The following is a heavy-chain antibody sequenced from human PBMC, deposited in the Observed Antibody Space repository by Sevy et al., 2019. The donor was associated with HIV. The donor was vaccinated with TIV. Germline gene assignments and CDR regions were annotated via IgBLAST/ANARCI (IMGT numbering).Heavy chain of an antibody. CDR3: ANADSSGYYCVY. CDR2: IRYDGSNK. V-gene: IGHV3-30*02. D-gene: IGHD3-22*01. J-gene: IGHJ4*02. Sequence: GGSRRLSCAASGFTFSSYGMHWVRQAPGKGLEWVAFIRYDGSNKYYADSVKGRFTISRDNSKNTLYLQMNSLRAEDTAVYYCANADSSGYYCVYWGQGTLVTVSS. CDR1: GFTFSSYG.